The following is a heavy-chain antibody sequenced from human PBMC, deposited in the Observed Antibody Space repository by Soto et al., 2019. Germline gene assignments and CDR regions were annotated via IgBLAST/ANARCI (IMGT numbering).Heavy chain of an antibody. CDR2: ISSKNGNT. CDR1: GYTLSIYG. J-gene: IGHJ3*02. Sequence: ASVKVPCKASGYTLSIYGITWVRQAPGQGLEWMGWISSKNGNTNSAQKLQDRVTMTTDTSTNTAYMELRSLISDATAIYYCARGAYGEVSFDIWGQGTMVTVSS. V-gene: IGHV1-18*01. CDR3: ARGAYGEVSFDI. D-gene: IGHD4-17*01.